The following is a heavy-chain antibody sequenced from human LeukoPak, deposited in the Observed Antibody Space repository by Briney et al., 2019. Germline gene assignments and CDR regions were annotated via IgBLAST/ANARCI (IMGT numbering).Heavy chain of an antibody. V-gene: IGHV3-23*01. Sequence: GGSLRLSCVVSGITLSNYAMSWVRQAPGKGLEWVSGISGSGGGTNYADSVKGRFTISRDNSMNTLYLQMNNLRAEDTAVYFCARRGIVIRGLLIIGFHKEAYYFDYWGQGILVTVSS. CDR2: ISGSGGGT. J-gene: IGHJ4*02. CDR3: ARRGIVIRGLLIIGFHKEAYYFDY. CDR1: GITLSNYA. D-gene: IGHD3-10*01.